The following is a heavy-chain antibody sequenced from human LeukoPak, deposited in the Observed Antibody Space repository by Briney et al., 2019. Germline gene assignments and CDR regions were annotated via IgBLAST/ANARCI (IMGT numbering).Heavy chain of an antibody. CDR2: VYYSGYT. V-gene: IGHV4-39*01. Sequence: PSETLSLTCTVSGGSISSGNYYWSWIRQSPGKGLEWIGSVYYSGYTYYNPSLKSRVTISVDTSKNQFSLKLSSLTAADTTVHYCARHDLTTGHWFDPWGQGTLVTVSS. CDR3: ARHDLTTGHWFDP. J-gene: IGHJ5*02. D-gene: IGHD1-1*01. CDR1: GGSISSGNYY.